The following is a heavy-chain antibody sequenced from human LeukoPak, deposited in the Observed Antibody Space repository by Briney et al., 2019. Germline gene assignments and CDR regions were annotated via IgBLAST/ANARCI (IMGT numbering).Heavy chain of an antibody. V-gene: IGHV3-48*01. D-gene: IGHD4-11*01. CDR3: ARFRETTVAPDAFDI. CDR2: ISSSSSTI. J-gene: IGHJ3*02. Sequence: HPGGSLRLSCAASGFTFSSYSMNWVRQAPGKGLEWVSYISSSSSTIYYADSVKGRFTISRDNAKNSLYLQMNSLRAEDTAVYYCARFRETTVAPDAFDIWGQGTMVTVSS. CDR1: GFTFSSYS.